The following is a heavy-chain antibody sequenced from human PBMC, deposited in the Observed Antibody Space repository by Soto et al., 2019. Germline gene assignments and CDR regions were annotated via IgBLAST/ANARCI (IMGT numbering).Heavy chain of an antibody. J-gene: IGHJ5*02. CDR2: IIPIFGTA. V-gene: IGHV1-69*01. CDR3: VTKHLAAAGTNWFDP. D-gene: IGHD6-13*01. CDR1: GGTFSSYA. Sequence: QVQLVQSGAEVKKPGSSVKVSCKASGGTFSSYAISWVRQAPGQGLEWMGGIIPIFGTANYAQKFQGRVTITADESTSTAYMELSSLRSEDTAVYYCVTKHLAAAGTNWFDPWGQGTLVTVSS.